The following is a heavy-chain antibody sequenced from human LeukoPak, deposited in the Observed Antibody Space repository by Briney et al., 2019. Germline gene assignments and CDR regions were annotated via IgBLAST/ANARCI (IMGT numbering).Heavy chain of an antibody. CDR2: IYPGDSDT. Sequence: TGESLKISCKGSGYSFTSYWIGWVRQMPGKGLEWMGIIYPGDSDTRYSPSFQGQVTISADKSISTAYLQWSSLKASDTAMYYCARSGGILDYYYYMDVWGKGTTVTVSS. CDR1: GYSFTSYW. CDR3: ARSGGILDYYYYMDV. D-gene: IGHD2-15*01. V-gene: IGHV5-51*01. J-gene: IGHJ6*03.